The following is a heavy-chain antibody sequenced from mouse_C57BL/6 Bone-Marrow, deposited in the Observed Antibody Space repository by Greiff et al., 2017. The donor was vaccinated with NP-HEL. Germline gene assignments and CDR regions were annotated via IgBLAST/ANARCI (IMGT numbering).Heavy chain of an antibody. CDR2: INPNYGTT. D-gene: IGHD1-1*01. J-gene: IGHJ4*01. Sequence: VHVKQSGPELVKPGASVKISCKASGYSFTDYNMNWVKQSNGKSLEWIGVINPNYGTTSYNQKFKGKATLTVDQSSSTAYMQLNSLTSEDSAVYYCAKGRLLRAMDYWGQGTSVTVSS. CDR3: AKGRLLRAMDY. CDR1: GYSFTDYN. V-gene: IGHV1-39*01.